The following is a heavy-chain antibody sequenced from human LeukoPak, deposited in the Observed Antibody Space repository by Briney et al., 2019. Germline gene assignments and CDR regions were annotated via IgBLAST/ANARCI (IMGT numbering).Heavy chain of an antibody. Sequence: GATAKVSCKASGYTFTKYYMNWVRQAPGQGLEWMGIMHPTGDSTNYAQKFQGTVTLTRDTSTGTFYMELSSLTSEDTAVYYCARHDFDLPMIYSFFVHWGQGTLVTVSS. CDR1: GYTFTKYY. D-gene: IGHD3-3*01. CDR2: MHPTGDST. CDR3: ARHDFDLPMIYSFFVH. V-gene: IGHV1-46*01. J-gene: IGHJ5*02.